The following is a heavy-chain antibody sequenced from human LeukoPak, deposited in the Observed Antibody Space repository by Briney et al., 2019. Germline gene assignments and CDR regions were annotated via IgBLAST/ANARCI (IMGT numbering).Heavy chain of an antibody. J-gene: IGHJ5*02. CDR1: GFTFSSYW. CDR2: IKQDGSEK. D-gene: IGHD2-2*01. Sequence: GGSLRLSCAASGFTFSSYWMSWVRQAPGKGLEWVANIKQDGSEKYYVDSVKGRFTISRDNAKNSLYLQMNGLRAEDTAVYYCARGVVPAASGWFDPWGQGTLVTVSS. V-gene: IGHV3-7*01. CDR3: ARGVVPAASGWFDP.